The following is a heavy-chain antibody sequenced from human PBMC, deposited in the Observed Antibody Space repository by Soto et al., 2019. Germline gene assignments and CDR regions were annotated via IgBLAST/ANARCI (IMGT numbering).Heavy chain of an antibody. D-gene: IGHD1-26*01. CDR1: GGTFSSYA. V-gene: IGHV1-69*10. J-gene: IGHJ4*02. CDR2: IIPIFGIA. CDR3: ARQYSGSLRYFDY. Sequence: SVKVSCKASGGTFSSYAISWVRQAPGQGLEWMGGIIPIFGIANYAQKFQGRVTITADKSTSTAYMELSSLRSEDTAVYYCARQYSGSLRYFDYWGQGTLVTVSS.